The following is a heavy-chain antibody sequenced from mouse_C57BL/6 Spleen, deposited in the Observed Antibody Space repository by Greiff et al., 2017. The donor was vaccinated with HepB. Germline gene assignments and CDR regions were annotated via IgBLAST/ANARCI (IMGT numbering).Heavy chain of an antibody. V-gene: IGHV1-50*01. CDR3: ARSYDPGWFAY. D-gene: IGHD2-12*01. CDR2: IDPSDSYT. J-gene: IGHJ3*01. Sequence: VQLQQPGAELVKPGASVKLSCKASGYTFTSYWMQWVKQRPGQGLEWIGEIDPSDSYTNYNQKFKGKATLTVDTSSSTAYMQLSSLTSEDSAVYYCARSYDPGWFAYWGQGTLVTVSA. CDR1: GYTFTSYW.